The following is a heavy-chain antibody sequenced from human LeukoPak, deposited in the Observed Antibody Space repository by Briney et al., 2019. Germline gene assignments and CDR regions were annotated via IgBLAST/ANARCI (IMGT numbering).Heavy chain of an antibody. CDR1: DYSISIGYY. D-gene: IGHD2-21*01. CDR2: IYHSGRT. CDR3: ARHSSRAIPFDY. Sequence: PSETLSLTCTVSDYSISIGYYWGWIRQDPGKGLEWIGSIYHSGRTYYNPSLKSRVTVSADSAKNQFTLRLSSVTAADTAVYYCARHSSRAIPFDYWGQGTLITVSS. V-gene: IGHV4-38-2*02. J-gene: IGHJ4*02.